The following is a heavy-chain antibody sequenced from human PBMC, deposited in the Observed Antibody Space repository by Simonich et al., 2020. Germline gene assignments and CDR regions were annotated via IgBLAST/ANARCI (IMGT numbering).Heavy chain of an antibody. CDR1: GFTFSSCS. CDR3: ARANERDY. Sequence: EVQLVESGGGLVKPGGSPRLSCAASGFTFSSCSMNWVRQAPGKGVEWVSAMSSSSSYICYADSVKGRFTSSRDNAKNSLYLQMNSLRAEDTAVYYCARANERDYWGQGTLVTVSS. J-gene: IGHJ4*02. CDR2: MSSSSSYI. V-gene: IGHV3-21*01. D-gene: IGHD1-1*01.